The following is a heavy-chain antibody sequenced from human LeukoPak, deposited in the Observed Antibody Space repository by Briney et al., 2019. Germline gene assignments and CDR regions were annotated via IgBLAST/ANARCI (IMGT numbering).Heavy chain of an antibody. CDR2: IYYSGST. J-gene: IGHJ5*02. Sequence: SETLSLTCTVSGGSISSSSYYWGWIRQPPGKGLEWIGSIYYSGSTYYNPSLKSRVTISVDTSKNQFSLKLSSVTAAGTAVYYCASELLWFGELSDWFDPWGQGTLVTVSS. CDR1: GGSISSSSYY. CDR3: ASELLWFGELSDWFDP. V-gene: IGHV4-39*01. D-gene: IGHD3-10*01.